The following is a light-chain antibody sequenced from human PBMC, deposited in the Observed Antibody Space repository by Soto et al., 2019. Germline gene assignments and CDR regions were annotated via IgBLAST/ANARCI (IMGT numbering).Light chain of an antibody. CDR2: GAS. J-gene: IGKJ3*01. CDR1: QSVSSY. V-gene: IGKV3-15*01. CDR3: QQYNNWPPGFT. Sequence: ELVMTQSPATLSVSPGERATLSCRASQSVSSYLAWYQQKPGQVPRLLIYGASTRATGIPARFSGSGSGTEFNLTISSLQSEDFAVDYCQQYNNWPPGFTFGPGTKVDVK.